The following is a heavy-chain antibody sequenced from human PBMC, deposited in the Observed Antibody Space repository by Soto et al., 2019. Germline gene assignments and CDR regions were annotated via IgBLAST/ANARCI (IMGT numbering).Heavy chain of an antibody. CDR1: GGSISSYY. CDR3: ARGWPLGDCSSTSCSNNAFDI. CDR2: IYYSGST. Sequence: TSETLSLTCTVSGGSISSYYWSWIRQPPGKGLEWIGYIYYSGSTNYNPSLKSRVTISVDTSKNQFSLKLSSVTAADTAVYYCARGWPLGDCSSTSCSNNAFDIWGQGTMVTVSS. J-gene: IGHJ3*02. D-gene: IGHD2-2*01. V-gene: IGHV4-59*12.